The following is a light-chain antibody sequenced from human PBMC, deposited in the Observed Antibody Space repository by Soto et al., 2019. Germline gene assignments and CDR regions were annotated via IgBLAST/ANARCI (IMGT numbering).Light chain of an antibody. V-gene: IGKV3-15*01. CDR3: QQYNNWHPIT. J-gene: IGKJ5*01. CDR2: GAS. CDR1: QSVSSN. Sequence: EMVMTQYPATLSVSPGERATLSCRASQSVSSNLAWYQQKPGQAPRLLMYGASTRATGIPASFSGSGSATEFTLTISSLKSEDFAVYYCQQYNNWHPITFGHGTRLEIK.